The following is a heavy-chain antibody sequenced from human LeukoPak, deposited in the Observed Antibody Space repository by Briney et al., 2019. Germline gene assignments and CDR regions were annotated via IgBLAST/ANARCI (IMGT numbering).Heavy chain of an antibody. CDR1: GYTFTGYY. Sequence: AASGKVSCKASGYTFTGYYMHWVRQAPGQGLEWMGWINPNSGGTNYAQKFQGRVTMTRDTSISTAYMELSSLRSDDTAVFYCAREEMSGSYSYYYYYYMDVWGKGTTVTVSS. V-gene: IGHV1-2*02. J-gene: IGHJ6*03. CDR3: AREEMSGSYSYYYYYYMDV. CDR2: INPNSGGT. D-gene: IGHD1-26*01.